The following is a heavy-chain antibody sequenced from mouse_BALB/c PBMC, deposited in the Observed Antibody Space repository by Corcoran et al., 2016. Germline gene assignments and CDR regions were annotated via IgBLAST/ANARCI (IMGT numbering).Heavy chain of an antibody. CDR2: ILPGSGST. CDR1: GYTFSSYW. J-gene: IGHJ3*01. Sequence: QVQLQQSGAELMKAGASGTISFKATGYTFSSYWIDWVKQRPGHGLGWIGEILPGSGSTNYNVKFKGKATFTADTSSNTAYMQLSSLTSEDSAVYYCARVNWAGAYWGQGTLVTVSA. D-gene: IGHD4-1*01. CDR3: ARVNWAGAY. V-gene: IGHV1-9*01.